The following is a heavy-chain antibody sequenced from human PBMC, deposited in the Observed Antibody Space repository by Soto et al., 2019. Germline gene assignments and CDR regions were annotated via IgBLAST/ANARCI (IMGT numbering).Heavy chain of an antibody. Sequence: GSLRLSCAASGFTFSSYEMHWVRQAPGQGLEWISYISSTGSGTLYADSVRGRFTMSRDNTKNSVSLQMSSLRAEDTAVYYCVRDLHEPLATDALRVANWGQGTQVTVSS. J-gene: IGHJ4*02. V-gene: IGHV3-48*03. D-gene: IGHD2-8*02. CDR2: ISSTGSGT. CDR3: VRDLHEPLATDALRVAN. CDR1: GFTFSSYE.